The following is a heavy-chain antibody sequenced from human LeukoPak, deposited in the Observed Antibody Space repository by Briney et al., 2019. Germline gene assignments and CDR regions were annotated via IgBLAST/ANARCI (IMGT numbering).Heavy chain of an antibody. Sequence: SGTLSLTCTVSGGSISSYYWSWIRQPPGKGLEWIGYIYYSGSTNYNPSLKSRVTISVDTSKNQFSLKLSSVTAADTAVYYCARESRSGYYCWGQGTLVTVSS. D-gene: IGHD3-22*01. V-gene: IGHV4-59*01. CDR2: IYYSGST. CDR3: ARESRSGYYC. CDR1: GGSISSYY. J-gene: IGHJ4*02.